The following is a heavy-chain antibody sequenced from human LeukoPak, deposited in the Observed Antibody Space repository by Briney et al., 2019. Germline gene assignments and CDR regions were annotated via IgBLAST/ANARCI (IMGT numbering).Heavy chain of an antibody. V-gene: IGHV4-34*01. Sequence: PSETLSLTCAVYGGSFSGYYWSWIRKPPGKGLEWIGEINHSGSTNYNPSLKSRVTISVDTSKNQFSLKLSSVTAADTAVYYCARGWSYYCDYWGQGTLVTVSS. CDR2: INHSGST. J-gene: IGHJ4*02. CDR1: GGSFSGYY. D-gene: IGHD1-26*01. CDR3: ARGWSYYCDY.